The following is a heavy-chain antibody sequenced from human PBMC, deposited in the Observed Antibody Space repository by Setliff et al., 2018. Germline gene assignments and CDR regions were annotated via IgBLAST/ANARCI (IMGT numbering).Heavy chain of an antibody. V-gene: IGHV4-39*07. CDR1: GGSISTNSYY. CDR3: AKGGGRYHSAS. CDR2: MYFSGST. D-gene: IGHD1-26*01. Sequence: SETLSLTCTVSGGSISTNSYYWGWIRQPPGKGLEWIGSMYFSGSTYYNPSLKSRVTISIDTSKDQFSLKLISMSAADTAVYYCAKGGGRYHSASWGQGTLVTVSS. J-gene: IGHJ4*02.